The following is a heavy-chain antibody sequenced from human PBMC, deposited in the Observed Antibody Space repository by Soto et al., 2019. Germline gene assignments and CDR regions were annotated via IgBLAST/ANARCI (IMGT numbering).Heavy chain of an antibody. D-gene: IGHD6-19*01. CDR2: IWYDGSKK. V-gene: IGHV3-33*01. CDR1: GFTFSSYD. J-gene: IGHJ4*02. CDR3: ARDSVFDY. Sequence: QVQLVESGGGVVQPGRSLRLSCAASGFTFSSYDMHWVRQAPGKGLEWVAVIWYDGSKKYSADSVKGRFTISRDNSKNKVYLQMNSLRAEETALYYCARDSVFDYWGQGTLVTVSS.